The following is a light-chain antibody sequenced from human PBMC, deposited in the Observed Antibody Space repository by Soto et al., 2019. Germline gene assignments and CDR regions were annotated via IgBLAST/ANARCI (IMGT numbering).Light chain of an antibody. Sequence: ELVLTQSPGTLSLSPGQRATLSCRASQSVTSTYLAWYQQKPGQAPRLLIYGAFSRPSGIPDRFSGSASGTDFTLTISRLEPEDFAVYFCQLYDKSPLYTFGQGTKVEIK. CDR1: QSVTSTY. CDR3: QLYDKSPLYT. J-gene: IGKJ2*01. CDR2: GAF. V-gene: IGKV3-20*01.